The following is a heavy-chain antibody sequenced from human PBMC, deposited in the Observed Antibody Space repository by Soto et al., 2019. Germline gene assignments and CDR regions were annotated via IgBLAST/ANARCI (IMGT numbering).Heavy chain of an antibody. Sequence: ASVKVSRKASGYPFNSYGISWVRQAPGQGLEWLGWISAYNGNTNYAQKLQGRVTMTTDTSTSTAYMELRSLRSDDTAVYYCARGPRGNVLRYFDWLFDFDYWGQGTLVTVSS. D-gene: IGHD3-9*01. CDR2: ISAYNGNT. CDR3: ARGPRGNVLRYFDWLFDFDY. J-gene: IGHJ4*02. V-gene: IGHV1-18*01. CDR1: GYPFNSYG.